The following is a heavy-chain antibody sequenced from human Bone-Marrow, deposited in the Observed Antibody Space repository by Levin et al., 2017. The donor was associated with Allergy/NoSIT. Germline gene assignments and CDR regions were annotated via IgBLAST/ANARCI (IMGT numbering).Heavy chain of an antibody. CDR2: LSGSGDGT. CDR3: VRGIYDFWSGYGSDSDYQYHMEV. J-gene: IGHJ6*03. D-gene: IGHD3-3*01. CDR1: GFNFITYA. V-gene: IGHV3-23*01. Sequence: GGSLRLSCEASGFNFITYAMAWVRQAPGKGLEWVSSLSGSGDGTFYADSVKGRFTISRDNPKSTLYLQMDSLRVEDTAIYYGVRGIYDFWSGYGSDSDYQYHMEVWGKGTTVTVSS.